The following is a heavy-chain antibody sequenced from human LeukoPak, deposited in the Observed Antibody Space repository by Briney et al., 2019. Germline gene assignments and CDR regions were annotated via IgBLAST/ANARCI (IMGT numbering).Heavy chain of an antibody. D-gene: IGHD3-10*01. Sequence: GGSLRLSCAASGFTFSSYDMHWVRQAPGKGLEWVSAICTAGDTYYPGSVKGRFTISRENAKNSLYLQMNSLRAGDTAVYYCAREQRITMVRGVITTCFFDYWGQGTLVTVSS. CDR1: GFTFSSYD. CDR2: ICTAGDT. V-gene: IGHV3-13*01. CDR3: AREQRITMVRGVITTCFFDY. J-gene: IGHJ4*02.